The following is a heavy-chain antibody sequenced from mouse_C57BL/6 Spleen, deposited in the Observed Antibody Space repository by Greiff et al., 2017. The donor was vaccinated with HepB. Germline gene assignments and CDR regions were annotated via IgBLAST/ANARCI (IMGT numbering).Heavy chain of an antibody. CDR1: GFTFSSYA. CDR3: ARDHDAPFAY. D-gene: IGHD2-12*01. V-gene: IGHV5-4*01. CDR2: ISDGGSYT. Sequence: EVQRVESGGGLVKPGGSLKLSCAASGFTFSSYAMSWVRQTPEKRLEWVATISDGGSYTYYPDNVKGRFTISRDNAKNNLYLQMSHLKSEDTAMYYCARDHDAPFAYWGQGTLVTVSA. J-gene: IGHJ3*01.